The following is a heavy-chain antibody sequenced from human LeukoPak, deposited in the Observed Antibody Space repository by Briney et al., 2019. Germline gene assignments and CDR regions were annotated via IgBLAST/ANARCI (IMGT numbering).Heavy chain of an antibody. CDR2: MNPKTGNT. CDR1: GYIFDRYD. D-gene: IGHD6-25*01. Sequence: ASVKVSCKASGYIFDRYDINWVRQATGKGLEWMGWMNPKTGNTGYVQRFQGRVNMTSDTPMTTAYMELNSLNFEDTAVYYCVRARYSSAWVDSWGHGTLVIVSS. V-gene: IGHV1-8*01. CDR3: VRARYSSAWVDS. J-gene: IGHJ5*01.